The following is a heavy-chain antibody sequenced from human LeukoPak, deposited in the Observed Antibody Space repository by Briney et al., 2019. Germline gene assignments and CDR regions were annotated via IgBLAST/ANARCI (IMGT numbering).Heavy chain of an antibody. V-gene: IGHV3-23*01. CDR3: AKEERYFDY. CDR2: ISGSGGST. CDR1: GFTFSSYA. D-gene: IGHD1-1*01. Sequence: GGSLRLSCAASGFTFSSYAMSWVRQAPGKGLEWVSAISGSGGSTYYADSVKGRFTISGDNSKNTLYLQVGSLRAEDTAIYYCAKEERYFDYWGQGTLVTVSP. J-gene: IGHJ4*02.